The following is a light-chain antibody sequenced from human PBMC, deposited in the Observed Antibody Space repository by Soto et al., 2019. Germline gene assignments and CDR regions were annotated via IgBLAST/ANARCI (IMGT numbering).Light chain of an antibody. CDR2: DAS. CDR1: QSVSSN. J-gene: IGKJ4*01. Sequence: EIVLIQSPATLSLSPGERATLSCRASQSVSSNLAWYQQNPGQAPRLLIFDASNRATGIPARFSGSGSGTDFILTISSLEPEDFAVYYCQQHINWPLTFGGGTKVEIK. V-gene: IGKV3-11*01. CDR3: QQHINWPLT.